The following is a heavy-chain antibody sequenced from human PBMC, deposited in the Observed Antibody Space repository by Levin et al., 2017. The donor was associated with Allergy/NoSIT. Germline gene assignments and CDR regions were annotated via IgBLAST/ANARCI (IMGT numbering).Heavy chain of an antibody. CDR2: ISGSGGST. Sequence: PGGSLRLSCAASGFTFSSYAMSWVRQAPGKGLEWVSAISGSGGSTYYADSVKGRFTISRDNSKNTLYLQMNSLRDEDTAVYYCAKASVGTVGYFDYWGQGTLVTVSS. CDR3: AKASVGTVGYFDY. V-gene: IGHV3-23*01. J-gene: IGHJ4*02. D-gene: IGHD4-17*01. CDR1: GFTFSSYA.